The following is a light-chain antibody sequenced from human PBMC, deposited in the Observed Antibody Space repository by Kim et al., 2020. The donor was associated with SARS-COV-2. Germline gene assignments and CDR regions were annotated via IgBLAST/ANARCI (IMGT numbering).Light chain of an antibody. J-gene: IGKJ4*01. CDR3: QQRSNWPLT. CDR1: QSVSSY. Sequence: LSPGEKATLSCRASQSVSSYLAWYQQKPGQAPRLLIYDTSNRATGIPARFSGSGSGTDFTLTISSLEPEDFAVYYCQQRSNWPLTFGGGTKVDIK. CDR2: DTS. V-gene: IGKV3-11*01.